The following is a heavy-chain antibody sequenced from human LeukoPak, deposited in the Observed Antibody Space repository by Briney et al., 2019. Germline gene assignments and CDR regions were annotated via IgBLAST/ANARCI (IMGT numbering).Heavy chain of an antibody. D-gene: IGHD1-1*01. CDR2: IYYSGST. CDR3: ARQYNWKFGAFYI. CDR1: GGSVSSGSYY. Sequence: PSETLSLTCTVSGGSVSSGSYYWSWIRQPPGKGLEWIGYIYYSGSTNYNPSLKSRVTISVDMSKNQFSLKLSSVTAADTAVYYCARQYNWKFGAFYIWGQGTMVTVSS. V-gene: IGHV4-61*01. J-gene: IGHJ3*02.